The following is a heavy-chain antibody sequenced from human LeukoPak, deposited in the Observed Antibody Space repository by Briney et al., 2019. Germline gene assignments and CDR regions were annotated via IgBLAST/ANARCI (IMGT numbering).Heavy chain of an antibody. V-gene: IGHV4-4*02. CDR1: GGSISSSNW. J-gene: IGHJ4*02. CDR2: IYHSGST. D-gene: IGHD6-13*01. Sequence: SGTLSLTCAVSGGSISSSNWWSWVRQPPGKGLEWIGEIYHSGSTNYNPSLQSRVTISLDKSKNQFSLRLTSVTAADTAVYYCARYGIAAAGTDWGQGTLVTVSS. CDR3: ARYGIAAAGTD.